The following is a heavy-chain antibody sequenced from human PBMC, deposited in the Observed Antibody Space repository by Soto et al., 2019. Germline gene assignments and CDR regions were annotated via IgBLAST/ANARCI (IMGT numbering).Heavy chain of an antibody. CDR2: IWYDGSNK. CDR1: GFTFSSYG. Sequence: QVQLVESGGGVVQPGRSLRLSCAASGFTFSSYGMHWVRQAPGKGLEWVAVIWYDGSNKYSADSVKGRSTISRDNSKNTLYLQMNSLRAEDTAVYYCARGGLTDYFDFWGQGTLVTVSS. J-gene: IGHJ4*02. V-gene: IGHV3-33*01. CDR3: ARGGLTDYFDF.